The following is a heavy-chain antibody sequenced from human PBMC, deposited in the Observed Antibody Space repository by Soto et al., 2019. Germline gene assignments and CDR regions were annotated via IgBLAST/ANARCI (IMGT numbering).Heavy chain of an antibody. Sequence: GGSLRLSCAASGFTFSSFAMSWVRQAPGKGLEWVSAISNSGGSTYYADSVKGRFTISRDNSKNTLYLQMNSLRAEDTAVYYCAKVFDYYYYGMDVWGQGTTVTVSS. CDR3: AKVFDYYYYGMDV. V-gene: IGHV3-23*01. J-gene: IGHJ6*02. CDR1: GFTFSSFA. CDR2: ISNSGGST.